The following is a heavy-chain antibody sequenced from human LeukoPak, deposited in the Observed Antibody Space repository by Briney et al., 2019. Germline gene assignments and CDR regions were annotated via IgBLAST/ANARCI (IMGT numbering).Heavy chain of an antibody. J-gene: IGHJ6*02. D-gene: IGHD2-15*01. CDR2: ISSSSSAI. Sequence: GGSLRLSCAASGFTFSSYSMNWVRQAPGKGLEWVSYISSSSSAIYYADSVKGRFTISRDNVKNSLYLQMNSLRAEDTAVYYCAKDRGGLLMDVWGQGTTVTVSS. V-gene: IGHV3-48*01. CDR3: AKDRGGLLMDV. CDR1: GFTFSSYS.